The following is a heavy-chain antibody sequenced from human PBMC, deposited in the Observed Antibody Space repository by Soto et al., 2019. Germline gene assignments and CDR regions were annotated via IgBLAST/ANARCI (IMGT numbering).Heavy chain of an antibody. CDR2: IYYSGST. Sequence: SETLSLTWTVSGGSISSYFWSWIRKTPEKGLEWIGYIYYSGSTNYNPSLKSRLTISVDTSKKQFSLELSSVTAADTAVYYCARGGLGYCSGGSCYSAELSRYYYGMDVWGQGTTVTVSS. D-gene: IGHD2-15*01. CDR1: GGSISSYF. J-gene: IGHJ6*02. V-gene: IGHV4-59*12. CDR3: ARGGLGYCSGGSCYSAELSRYYYGMDV.